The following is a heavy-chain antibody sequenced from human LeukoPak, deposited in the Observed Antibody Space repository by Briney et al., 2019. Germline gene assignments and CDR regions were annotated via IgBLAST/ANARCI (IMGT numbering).Heavy chain of an antibody. CDR1: GFTFSSYA. J-gene: IGHJ4*02. V-gene: IGHV3-23*01. Sequence: PGGSLRLSCAASGFTFSSYAMSWVRQAPGKGLEWVSAISGSGGSTYYADSVKGRFTISRDNSKNTLYLQMNSLRAEDTAVYYCAGRNGGYGYGYFDYWGQGTLVTVSS. CDR3: AGRNGGYGYGYFDY. CDR2: ISGSGGST. D-gene: IGHD5-18*01.